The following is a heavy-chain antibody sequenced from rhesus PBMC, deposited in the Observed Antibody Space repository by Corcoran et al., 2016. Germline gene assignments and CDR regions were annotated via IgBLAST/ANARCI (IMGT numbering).Heavy chain of an antibody. J-gene: IGHJ5-1*01. CDR2: IYGSGAST. V-gene: IGHV4-160*01. CDR3: AILPWVTIMFGGFDV. CDR1: GGSISGYY. D-gene: IGHD3-34*01. Sequence: QVQLQESGPGLVKPSETLSLTCAVPGGSISGYYWSWIRPAPGKGPEGMGRIYGSGASTDYNPSLKSRVTISTDTSKKQFSLKLRSVTAADTAVYDCAILPWVTIMFGGFDVWGPGVLVTVSS.